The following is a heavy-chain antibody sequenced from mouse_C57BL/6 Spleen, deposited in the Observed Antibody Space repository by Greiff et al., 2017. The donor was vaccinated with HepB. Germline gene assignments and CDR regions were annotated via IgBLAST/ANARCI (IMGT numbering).Heavy chain of an antibody. CDR2: ISGGGGDT. J-gene: IGHJ4*01. Sequence: EVMLVESGGGLVKPGGSLKLSCAASGFTFSSYTMSWVRQTPEKRLEWVATISGGGGDTYYPDSVKGRFTISRDNAKNTLYLQMSSLRSEDTALYYCARHKDYWGQGTSVTVSS. CDR3: ARHKDY. CDR1: GFTFSSYT. V-gene: IGHV5-9*01.